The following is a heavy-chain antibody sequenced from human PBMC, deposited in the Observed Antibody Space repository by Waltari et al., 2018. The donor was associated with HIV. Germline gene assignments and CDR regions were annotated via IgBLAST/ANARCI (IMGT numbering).Heavy chain of an antibody. D-gene: IGHD2-15*01. CDR3: AGIVVVVDYYGMDV. Sequence: QVQLQQWGAGLLKPSETLSLTCAVYGGSFSGYYWSWIRQPPGKGLEWIWEINHSGSTNYNPSLKSRVTISVDTSKNQFSLKLSSVTAADTAVYYCAGIVVVVDYYGMDVWGQGTTVTVSS. CDR1: GGSFSGYY. V-gene: IGHV4-34*01. CDR2: INHSGST. J-gene: IGHJ6*02.